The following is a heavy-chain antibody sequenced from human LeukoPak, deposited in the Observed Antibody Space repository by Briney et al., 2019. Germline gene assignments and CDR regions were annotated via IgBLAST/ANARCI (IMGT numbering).Heavy chain of an antibody. CDR1: GGSFSGYY. D-gene: IGHD3-3*01. CDR2: INHSGST. V-gene: IGHV4-34*01. Sequence: SSETLSLTCAVYGGSFSGYYWSWIRQPPGKGLEWIGEINHSGSTNYNPSLKSRVTISVDTSKNQFSLKLSSVTAADTAVYYCARAYYDFWSALKGAFDIWGQGTMVTVSS. CDR3: ARAYYDFWSALKGAFDI. J-gene: IGHJ3*02.